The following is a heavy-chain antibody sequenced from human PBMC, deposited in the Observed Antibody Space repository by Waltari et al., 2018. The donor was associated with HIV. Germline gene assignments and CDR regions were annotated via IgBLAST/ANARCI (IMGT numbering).Heavy chain of an antibody. V-gene: IGHV1-69*01. CDR2: IIPSFGTA. CDR1: VGTFSTYA. Sequence: QVQLVQSGAEVKKPGPSLTVPCTAYVGTFSTYAIRRVRKAPGHGLEWMGGIIPSFGTANDAQKFQGRVTITADESTSTAYMELSSLRSEDTAVYYCARGTVYYGSGSYSQPLWYYYGRDVWGQGTTVTVSS. J-gene: IGHJ6*02. D-gene: IGHD3-10*01. CDR3: ARGTVYYGSGSYSQPLWYYYGRDV.